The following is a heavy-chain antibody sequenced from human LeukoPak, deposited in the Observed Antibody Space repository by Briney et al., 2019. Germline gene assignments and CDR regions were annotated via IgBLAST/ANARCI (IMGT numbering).Heavy chain of an antibody. Sequence: GGSLRLSCAASRFTFSNAWMNWVRQAPGKGLEWVGRIKSKADGETTDYAAPVKSRLTISRDDSNNMVYLQMNSLKIEDTAVYYCAIDEPNYAPYDFDYWGQGTLVTVSS. D-gene: IGHD4/OR15-4a*01. CDR3: AIDEPNYAPYDFDY. V-gene: IGHV3-15*01. J-gene: IGHJ4*02. CDR1: RFTFSNAW. CDR2: IKSKADGETT.